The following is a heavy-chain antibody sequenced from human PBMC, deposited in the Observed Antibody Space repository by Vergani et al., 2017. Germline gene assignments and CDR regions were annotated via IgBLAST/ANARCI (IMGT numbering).Heavy chain of an antibody. J-gene: IGHJ4*02. CDR3: ASHRRLVGIVVYG. V-gene: IGHV4-4*02. Sequence: QVQLQQWGPGLVTPSGTLSLTCAVYGGSISSDNWWNWVRQAPGKGLQWIGEIHRSRSTNYNPSLRRRVTISLDKSKNQFSLKLTSVTAADTAVYFGASHRRLVGIVVYGWGQGTLVTVSS. CDR1: GGSISSDNW. CDR2: IHRSRST. D-gene: IGHD2-21*01.